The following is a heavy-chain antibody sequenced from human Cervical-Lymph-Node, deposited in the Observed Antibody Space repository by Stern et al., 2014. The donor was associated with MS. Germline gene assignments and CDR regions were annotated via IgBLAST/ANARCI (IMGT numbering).Heavy chain of an antibody. CDR3: ARWGVVVVPAAIDYYYGMDV. CDR1: GGSISSYY. V-gene: IGHV4-59*01. J-gene: IGHJ6*02. CDR2: IYSSGST. Sequence: QLQLQESGPGLVKPSETLSLTCTVSGGSISSYYWSWIRQPPGKGLAWIGYIYSSGSTNSNPSLKSRVTISVDTSKNQFSLKLSSVTAADTAVYYCARWGVVVVPAAIDYYYGMDVWGQGTTVTVSS. D-gene: IGHD2-2*01.